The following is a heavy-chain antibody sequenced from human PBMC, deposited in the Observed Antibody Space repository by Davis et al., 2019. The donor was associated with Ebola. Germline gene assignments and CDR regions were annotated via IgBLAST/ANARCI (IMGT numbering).Heavy chain of an antibody. CDR2: IYYSGST. J-gene: IGHJ5*02. Sequence: MPSETLSLTCTVSGGSISSYYWSWIRQPPGKGLEWIGYIYYSGSTNYNPSLKSRVTISADTSKNQFSLKLSSVTAADTAVYYCARARAYNWFDPWGQGTLVTVSS. CDR1: GGSISSYY. CDR3: ARARAYNWFDP. V-gene: IGHV4-59*12.